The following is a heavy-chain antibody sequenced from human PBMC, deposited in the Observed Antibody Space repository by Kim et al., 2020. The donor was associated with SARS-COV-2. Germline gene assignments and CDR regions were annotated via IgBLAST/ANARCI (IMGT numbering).Heavy chain of an antibody. CDR3: ARGPGYSSSWYGARNWFDP. V-gene: IGHV4-34*01. D-gene: IGHD6-13*01. J-gene: IGHJ5*02. CDR1: GGSFSGYY. Sequence: SETLSLTCAVYGGSFSGYYWSWIRQPPGKGLEWIGEINHSGSTSYNPSLKSRVTISVDTSKNQFSLKLSSVTAADTAVYYCARGPGYSSSWYGARNWFDP. CDR2: INHSGST.